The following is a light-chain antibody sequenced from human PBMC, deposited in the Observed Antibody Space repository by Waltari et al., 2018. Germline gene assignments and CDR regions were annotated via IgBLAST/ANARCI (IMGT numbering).Light chain of an antibody. Sequence: DIQMTQSPSTLSASVGDRVTITCPASQSIPRWLAWYQQKPGKAPKLLTYKASILESGVPSRFSGGGSGTEFTLTISSLQPDDFATYYCQNYDSYSATFGRGTKIEIK. CDR3: QNYDSYSAT. V-gene: IGKV1-5*03. J-gene: IGKJ3*01. CDR1: QSIPRW. CDR2: KAS.